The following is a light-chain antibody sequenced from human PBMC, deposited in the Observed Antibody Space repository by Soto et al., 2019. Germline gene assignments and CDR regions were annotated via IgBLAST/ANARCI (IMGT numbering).Light chain of an antibody. CDR1: SSNIGDNY. V-gene: IGLV1-51*01. J-gene: IGLJ2*01. CDR2: DDN. Sequence: QSVLTQPPSVSAAPGQKVTISCSGSSSNIGDNYVSWYQQLPGTAPKLLIYDDNKRPSGIPDRLSGSKSGTSATLGITGLQTGDEADYYCGTWDSGLTVVVFGGGTKLTVL. CDR3: GTWDSGLTVVV.